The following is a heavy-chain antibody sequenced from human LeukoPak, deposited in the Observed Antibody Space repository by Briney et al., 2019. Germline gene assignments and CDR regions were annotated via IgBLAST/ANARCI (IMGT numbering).Heavy chain of an antibody. D-gene: IGHD6-6*01. V-gene: IGHV4-59*01. CDR3: ARVDPDSSSTLEVFDY. CDR1: GGSISSYY. CDR2: IYYSGGT. Sequence: SETLSLTCTVSGGSISSYYWNWIRQPPGKGLEWIGYIYYSGGTNYNPSLKSRVTISLDTFKNQFSLKLSSVTAADTAVYYCARVDPDSSSTLEVFDYWGQGTLVTVSS. J-gene: IGHJ4*02.